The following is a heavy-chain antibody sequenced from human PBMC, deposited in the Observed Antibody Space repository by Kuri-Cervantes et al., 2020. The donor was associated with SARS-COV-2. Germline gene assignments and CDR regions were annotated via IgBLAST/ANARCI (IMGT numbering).Heavy chain of an antibody. V-gene: IGHV3-30*04. J-gene: IGHJ1*01. D-gene: IGHD1-26*01. CDR3: ASGYSGSYSYFQH. CDR2: ISYDGSNK. CDR1: GFTFSSYA. Sequence: GESLKISCAASGFTFSSYAMHWVRQAPGRGLEWVAVISYDGSNKYYADSVKGRFTISRDNSKNTLYLQMNSLRAEDTAVYYCASGYSGSYSYFQHWCQGTWVTVSS.